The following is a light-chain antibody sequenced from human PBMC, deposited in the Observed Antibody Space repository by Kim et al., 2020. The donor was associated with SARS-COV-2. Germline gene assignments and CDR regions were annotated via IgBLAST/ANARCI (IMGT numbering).Light chain of an antibody. J-gene: IGLJ3*02. V-gene: IGLV1-47*01. CDR2: KNN. CDR3: AAWDDSLSGGV. Sequence: GQRVTISCSGSSPNIGSNYVFWYQRFPGTAPKLLIYKNNQRPSGVPDRFSGSKSGTSASLAISGLRSEDEADYFCAAWDDSLSGGVFGGGTQLTVL. CDR1: SPNIGSNY.